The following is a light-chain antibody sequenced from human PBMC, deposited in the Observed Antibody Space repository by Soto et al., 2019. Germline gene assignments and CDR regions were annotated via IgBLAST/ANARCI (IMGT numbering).Light chain of an antibody. Sequence: DIQMTQSPTTLSASVGDRVIITCRASQRMSAWLAWYQQKPGKAPKLLIYDASSLENGVPSRFSGSGSGTEFPLTISSLQPDDFATYYCQQYDTYPWTFGQGTKVDIK. CDR1: QRMSAW. CDR2: DAS. J-gene: IGKJ1*01. CDR3: QQYDTYPWT. V-gene: IGKV1-5*01.